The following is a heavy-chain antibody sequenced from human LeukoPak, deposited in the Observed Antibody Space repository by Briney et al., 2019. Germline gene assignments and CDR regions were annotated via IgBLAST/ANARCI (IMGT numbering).Heavy chain of an antibody. CDR3: ARAGIAARPPYYYYYYMDV. CDR1: GGTFSSYA. J-gene: IGHJ6*03. CDR2: IIPIFGTA. D-gene: IGHD6-6*01. V-gene: IGHV1-69*05. Sequence: ASVKVSCKASGGTFSSYAISWVRQAPGQGLEWMGGIIPIFGTANYAQKFQGRVTITTDETTSTAYLELSRLRSEDTAVYYCARAGIAARPPYYYYYYMDVWGKGTTVTVYS.